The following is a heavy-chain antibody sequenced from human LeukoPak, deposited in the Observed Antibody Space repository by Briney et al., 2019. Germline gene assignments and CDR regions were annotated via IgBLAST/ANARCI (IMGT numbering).Heavy chain of an antibody. CDR2: IYYSGST. J-gene: IGHJ6*03. V-gene: IGHV4-59*01. D-gene: IGHD3-3*02. Sequence: SETLSLTCTVSGGSISSYYWSWIRQPPGKGLEWIGYIYYSGSTNYNPSLKSRVTISVDTSKNQFSLKLSSVTAADTAVYYCARAVGFLEWLPRMGGYYYYYMDVWGKGPRSPSP. CDR1: GGSISSYY. CDR3: ARAVGFLEWLPRMGGYYYYYMDV.